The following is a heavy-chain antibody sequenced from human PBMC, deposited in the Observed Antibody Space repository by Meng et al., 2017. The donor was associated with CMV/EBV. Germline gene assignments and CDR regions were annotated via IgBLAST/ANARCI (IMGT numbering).Heavy chain of an antibody. Sequence: ASVKVSCKASGYTFTSYDINWVRQATGQGLEWMGWMNPNSGNTGYAQKFQGRVTMTRNTSISTAYMELSSLRPEDTAVYYCARAPSPLYCSSTSCYTGGMDVWGQGTTVTVSS. CDR2: MNPNSGNT. CDR3: ARAPSPLYCSSTSCYTGGMDV. J-gene: IGHJ6*02. CDR1: GYTFTSYD. D-gene: IGHD2-2*02. V-gene: IGHV1-8*01.